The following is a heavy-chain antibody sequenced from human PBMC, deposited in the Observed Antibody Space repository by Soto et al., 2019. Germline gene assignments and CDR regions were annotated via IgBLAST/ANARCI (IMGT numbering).Heavy chain of an antibody. CDR1: SGSISSSNW. D-gene: IGHD1-1*01. J-gene: IGHJ4*02. CDR2: IYHSGST. V-gene: IGHV4-4*02. CDR3: ARAVGPGGPGKRPNRLDY. Sequence: PSETLSLTCAVSSGSISSSNWWSWVRQPPGKGLEWIGEIYHSGSTNYNPSLKSRVTISVDKSKNQFSLKLSSVTAADTAVYYCARAVGPGGPGKRPNRLDYWGQGTLVTVSS.